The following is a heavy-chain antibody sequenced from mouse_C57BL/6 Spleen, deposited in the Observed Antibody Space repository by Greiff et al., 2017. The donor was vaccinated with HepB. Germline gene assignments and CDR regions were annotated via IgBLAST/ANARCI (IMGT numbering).Heavy chain of an antibody. CDR1: GYAFSSSW. Sequence: VQLQESGPELVKPGASVKISCKASGYAFSSSWMNWVKQRPGKGLEWIGRIYPGDGDTNYNGKFKGKATLTADKSSSTAYMQLSSLTSEDSAVYCCARDGNYRYFDVWGTGTTVTVSS. CDR2: IYPGDGDT. J-gene: IGHJ1*03. D-gene: IGHD2-1*01. CDR3: ARDGNYRYFDV. V-gene: IGHV1-82*01.